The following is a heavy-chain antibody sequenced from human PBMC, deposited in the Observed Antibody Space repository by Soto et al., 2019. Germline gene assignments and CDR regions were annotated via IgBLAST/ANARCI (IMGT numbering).Heavy chain of an antibody. CDR3: ARDLPPPDY. Sequence: QVQLVQSGAEVKKPGASVKVSCKASGYTFSSYAISWVRQAPGQGLEWMGWISAYNGNKKYAQKLQGRVTMTPDTSTITAYMELTSLRSDDTAVYYCARDLPPPDYWGQGTLVTVSS. CDR2: ISAYNGNK. V-gene: IGHV1-18*01. J-gene: IGHJ4*02. CDR1: GYTFSSYA.